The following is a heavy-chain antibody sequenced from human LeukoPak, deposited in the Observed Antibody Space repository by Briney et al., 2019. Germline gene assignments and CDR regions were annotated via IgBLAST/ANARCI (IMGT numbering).Heavy chain of an antibody. J-gene: IGHJ5*02. D-gene: IGHD3-22*01. CDR2: IRSKANSYAT. Sequence: GGSLRLSCAASGFTVSSNYMSWVRQAPGKGLEWVGRIRSKANSYATAYAASVKGRFTISRDDSKNTAYLQMNSLKTEDTAVYYCAREETYYYDSSGYYSNWFDPWGQGTLVTVSS. CDR3: AREETYYYDSSGYYSNWFDP. V-gene: IGHV3-73*01. CDR1: GFTVSSNY.